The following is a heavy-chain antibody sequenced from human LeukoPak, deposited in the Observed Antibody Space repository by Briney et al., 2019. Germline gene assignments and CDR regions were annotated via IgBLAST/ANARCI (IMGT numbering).Heavy chain of an antibody. J-gene: IGHJ4*02. CDR1: GFNFVAYW. CDR3: TREDHSNYNY. Sequence: GGSRRLSCTTSGFNFVAYWMSWVRQAPGKGLEWVANIKQDGGETFYVDSVKGRFTISRDNAKNSLYLQMNSLRAEDTAVYYCTREDHSNYNYWGQGTLVTVSS. V-gene: IGHV3-7*01. CDR2: IKQDGGET. D-gene: IGHD4-11*01.